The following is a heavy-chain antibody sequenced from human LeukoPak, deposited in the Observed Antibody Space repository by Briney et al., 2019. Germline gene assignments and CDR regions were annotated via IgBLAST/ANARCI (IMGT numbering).Heavy chain of an antibody. D-gene: IGHD3-3*01. CDR1: GGSLTYYY. CDR2: IYYSGST. Sequence: SETLSLTCTVSGGSLTYYYWTWIRQSPGRRPEWIGYIYYSGSTNYNPSLKSRVTISVDTSKNQFSLKLSSVTAADTAVYYCARGRAIDFWSGYPYFDDGGQGTLVTVSS. V-gene: IGHV4-59*01. CDR3: ARGRAIDFWSGYPYFDD. J-gene: IGHJ4*02.